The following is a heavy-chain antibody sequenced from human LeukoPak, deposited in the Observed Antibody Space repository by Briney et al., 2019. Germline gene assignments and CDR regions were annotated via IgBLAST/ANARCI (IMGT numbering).Heavy chain of an antibody. V-gene: IGHV1-18*01. D-gene: IGHD6-19*01. CDR1: GYTFTSYG. CDR2: ISAYNGNT. Sequence: GASVKVSCKASGYTFTSYGISWVRQAPGQGLEWMGWISAYNGNTNYTQKFKGRVTMTTDTSTSTAYMELRSLRSDDTAVYYCARGEQWLVPYYLDYWGQGTLATVSS. CDR3: ARGEQWLVPYYLDY. J-gene: IGHJ4*02.